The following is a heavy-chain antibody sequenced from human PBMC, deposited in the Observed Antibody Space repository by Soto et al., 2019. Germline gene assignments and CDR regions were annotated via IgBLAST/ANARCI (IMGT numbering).Heavy chain of an antibody. Sequence: QVQLVESGGGVVQPGRSLRLSCAASGLPFSSYAMHWVRQAPGKGLEWVAVISYDGSNKYYADSVKGRFTISRDNSKNTLYLQMNSLRAEDTAVYYCAVSIGMDYWGQGTLVTVSS. V-gene: IGHV3-30-3*01. CDR3: AVSIGMDY. CDR1: GLPFSSYA. J-gene: IGHJ4*02. CDR2: ISYDGSNK.